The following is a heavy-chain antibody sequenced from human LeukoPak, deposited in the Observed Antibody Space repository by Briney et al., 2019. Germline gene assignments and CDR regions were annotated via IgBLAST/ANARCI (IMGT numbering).Heavy chain of an antibody. CDR2: INRSGST. J-gene: IGHJ4*02. D-gene: IGHD2-2*01. CDR3: ARAYCSSTSCYPGGVFDY. V-gene: IGHV4-34*01. CDR1: GGSFSGYY. Sequence: PSETLSLTCAVYGGSFSGYYWSWIRQPPGKGLEWIGEINRSGSTNYNPSLKSRVTISVDTSKNQFSLKLSSVTAADTAVYYCARAYCSSTSCYPGGVFDYWGQGTLVTVSS.